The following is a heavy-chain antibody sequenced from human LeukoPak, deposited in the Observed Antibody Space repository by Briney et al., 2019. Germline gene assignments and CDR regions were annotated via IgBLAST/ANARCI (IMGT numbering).Heavy chain of an antibody. D-gene: IGHD1-26*01. CDR2: IYHGGRT. V-gene: IGHV4-38-2*02. CDR3: ARGFREPDFDH. Sequence: PSETLCLTCTVSGYSISSGYYWGWIRQTPGKGLEWIGYIYHGGRTDYNPSLKSRVTISVDTSKNQFSLKLSPVTAADTAVYFCARGFREPDFDHWGQGTLVTVSS. J-gene: IGHJ4*02. CDR1: GYSISSGYY.